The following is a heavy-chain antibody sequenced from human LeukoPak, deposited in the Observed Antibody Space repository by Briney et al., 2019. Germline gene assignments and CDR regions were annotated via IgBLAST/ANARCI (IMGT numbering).Heavy chain of an antibody. CDR3: TRTKNYYYYYMDV. Sequence: GGSLRLSCTASGFTFGDYAMSWVRQAPGKGLEWVGFIRSKAYGGTTEYAASVKGRFTISRDDCKSIAYLQMNSLKTEDTAAYYCTRTKNYYYYYMDVWGKGTTVTVSS. CDR2: IRSKAYGGTT. D-gene: IGHD2-8*01. J-gene: IGHJ6*03. V-gene: IGHV3-49*04. CDR1: GFTFGDYA.